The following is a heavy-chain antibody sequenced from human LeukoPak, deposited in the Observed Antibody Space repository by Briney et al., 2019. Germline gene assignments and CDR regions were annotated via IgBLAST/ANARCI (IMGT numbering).Heavy chain of an antibody. J-gene: IGHJ4*02. CDR1: GFTFRSHA. CDR2: ISGDGVTT. CDR3: TRESLPAVAGD. Sequence: GGSLRLSCAASGFTFRSHAMSWVRQAPGKGVEWVSPISGDGVTTYYADSVKGRFTISRDNSKNTLCLQMDSLRADDTAVYFCTRESLPAVAGDWGQGILVTVSS. D-gene: IGHD6-19*01. V-gene: IGHV3-23*01.